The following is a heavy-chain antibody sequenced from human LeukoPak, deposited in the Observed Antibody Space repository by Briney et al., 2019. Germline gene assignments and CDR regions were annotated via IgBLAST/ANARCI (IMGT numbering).Heavy chain of an antibody. CDR2: IYPGDSRT. Sequence: GESLKISCKGSGYSFATYWIGWVRQMPGKGLEWVGIIYPGDSRTTYSPSFQGQVTISADKSISTAYLQWSSLKASDTAMYYCARIRDGYSSSWDAFDIWGQGTMVTVSS. D-gene: IGHD6-13*01. CDR1: GYSFATYW. CDR3: ARIRDGYSSSWDAFDI. J-gene: IGHJ3*02. V-gene: IGHV5-51*01.